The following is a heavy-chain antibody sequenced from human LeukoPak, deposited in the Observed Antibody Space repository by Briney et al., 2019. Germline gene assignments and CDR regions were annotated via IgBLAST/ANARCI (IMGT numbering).Heavy chain of an antibody. CDR2: IYYSGST. CDR1: SGSISSYY. J-gene: IGHJ5*02. Sequence: PSETLSLTCTVSSGSISSYYWSWIRQPPGKGLEWIGYIYYSGSTNYNPSLKSRVAISVDTSKNRFSLKLSSVTAADTAVYYCARDQYDFWSGYYTGSRFDPWGQGTLVTVSS. CDR3: ARDQYDFWSGYYTGSRFDP. V-gene: IGHV4-59*01. D-gene: IGHD3-3*01.